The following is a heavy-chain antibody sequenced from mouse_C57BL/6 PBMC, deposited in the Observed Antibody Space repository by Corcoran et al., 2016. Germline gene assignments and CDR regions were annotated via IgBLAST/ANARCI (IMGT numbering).Heavy chain of an antibody. CDR2: INPNNGGT. J-gene: IGHJ2*01. D-gene: IGHD1-1*01. V-gene: IGHV1-26*01. Sequence: EVQLQQSGPELVKPGASVKISCKASGYTFTDYYMNWVKQSHGKSLEWIGDINPNNGGTSYNQKFKGKATLTVDKSSSTAYMELRSLTSEDSAVYYCARTDYGSSYFLDYWGQGTTLTVSS. CDR3: ARTDYGSSYFLDY. CDR1: GYTFTDYY.